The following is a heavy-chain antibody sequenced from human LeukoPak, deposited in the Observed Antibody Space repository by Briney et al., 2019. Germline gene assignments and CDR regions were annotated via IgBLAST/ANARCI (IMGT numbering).Heavy chain of an antibody. CDR1: DGSISSYY. V-gene: IGHV4-59*01. CDR3: ARDRGDFWSGPAYYFDY. CDR2: IYYSGST. J-gene: IGHJ4*02. D-gene: IGHD3-3*01. Sequence: SETLSLTCTVSDGSISSYYWSWIRQPPGKGLEWIGYIYYSGSTNYNPSLKSRVTISVDTSKNQFSLKLSSVTAADTAVYYCARDRGDFWSGPAYYFDYWGQGTLVTVSS.